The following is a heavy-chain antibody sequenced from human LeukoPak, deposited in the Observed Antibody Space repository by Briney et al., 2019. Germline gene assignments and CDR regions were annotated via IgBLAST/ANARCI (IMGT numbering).Heavy chain of an antibody. V-gene: IGHV3-74*03. J-gene: IGHJ4*02. D-gene: IGHD5-24*01. CDR1: GFTFNRSW. CDR3: VKSEAPETAPLDS. CDR2: INTDGSKS. Sequence: PGGSLRLSCAASGFTFNRSWMHWVRQVPGKGLVWVAHINTDGSKSTYADSVTGRFTISRDNAQNSVYLQMNSLTAEDTAVYYCVKSEAPETAPLDSWGQGALLTVSS.